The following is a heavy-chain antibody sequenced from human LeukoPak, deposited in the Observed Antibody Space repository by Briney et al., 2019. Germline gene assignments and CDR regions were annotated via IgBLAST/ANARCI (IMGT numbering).Heavy chain of an antibody. Sequence: PSETLSLTCIVSAGSISSHFWSWMRQPPGKGLEWIGYIYYSGSTTYNPSLKSRVTISVDTSKKQFSLRLSSVTAADTAVYYCATHLLGSGWSYWGQGTLVTVSS. CDR3: ATHLLGSGWSY. J-gene: IGHJ4*02. CDR2: IYYSGST. CDR1: AGSISSHF. D-gene: IGHD6-19*01. V-gene: IGHV4-59*08.